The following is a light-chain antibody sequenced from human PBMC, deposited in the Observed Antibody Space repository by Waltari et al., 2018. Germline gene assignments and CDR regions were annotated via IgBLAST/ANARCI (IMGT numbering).Light chain of an antibody. CDR1: RSGSETYNL. V-gene: IGLV2-23*02. J-gene: IGLJ2*01. CDR3: CSFARSSTLR. Sequence: QSALTQPASVSGSPGQSITISCPGTRSGSETYNLVSWYQQHPGKAPKLMIFDVNKRPSGVSNRFSGSKSGNTASRTISGLQAEDEADYYCCSFARSSTLRFGGGTKLTVL. CDR2: DVN.